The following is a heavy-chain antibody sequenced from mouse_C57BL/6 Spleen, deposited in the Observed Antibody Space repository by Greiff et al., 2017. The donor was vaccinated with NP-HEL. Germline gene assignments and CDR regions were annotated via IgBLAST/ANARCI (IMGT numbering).Heavy chain of an antibody. Sequence: QVQLKQPGAELVKPGASVKLSCKASGYTFTSYWMHWVKQRPGRGLEWIGRIDPNSGGTKYNEKFKSKATLTVDKPSSTAYMQLSSLTSEDSAVYYCARSSGGSSYDWYFDVWGTGTTVTVSS. V-gene: IGHV1-72*01. J-gene: IGHJ1*03. D-gene: IGHD1-1*01. CDR1: GYTFTSYW. CDR3: ARSSGGSSYDWYFDV. CDR2: IDPNSGGT.